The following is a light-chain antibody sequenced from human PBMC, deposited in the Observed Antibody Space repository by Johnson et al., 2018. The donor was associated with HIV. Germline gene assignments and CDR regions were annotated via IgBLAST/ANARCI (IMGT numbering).Light chain of an antibody. CDR3: GTWDTRLSVYV. J-gene: IGLJ1*01. V-gene: IGLV1-51*02. CDR2: ENN. CDR1: SSNIANNY. Sequence: QFVLTQPPSVSAAPGHQVTISCSGSSSNIANNYVSWYQQFPGTAPKLLIYENNKRPSGISDRFSGSKSGTSATLGITGLQTGDEADFYCGTWDTRLSVYVFGTGTKVTVL.